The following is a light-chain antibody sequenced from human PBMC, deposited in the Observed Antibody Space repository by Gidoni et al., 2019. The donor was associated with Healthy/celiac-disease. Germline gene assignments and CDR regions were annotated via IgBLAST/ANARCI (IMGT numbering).Light chain of an antibody. Sequence: EIVMTQSPATLSVFPGERATLSRRASQSVSSNLAWYQQKPGQAPRLLIYGASTRATGIPARFSGSGSGTEFTLTISSLQSEDFAVYYCQQYNNWPPAFGQGTKVEIK. CDR3: QQYNNWPPA. V-gene: IGKV3-15*01. CDR2: GAS. CDR1: QSVSSN. J-gene: IGKJ1*01.